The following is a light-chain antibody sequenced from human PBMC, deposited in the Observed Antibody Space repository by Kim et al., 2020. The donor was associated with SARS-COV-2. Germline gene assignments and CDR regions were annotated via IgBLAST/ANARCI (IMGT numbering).Light chain of an antibody. CDR1: QDISSY. CDR3: QQVNSYPLT. J-gene: IGKJ4*01. Sequence: SASVVDRVTITCLTSQDISSYLAWYQQKPGKAPNLLIYAAFTLQSGVPSRFSGSGFGTEFTLTISSLQPEDSATYYCQQVNSYPLTFGGGTKLEI. V-gene: IGKV1-9*01. CDR2: AAF.